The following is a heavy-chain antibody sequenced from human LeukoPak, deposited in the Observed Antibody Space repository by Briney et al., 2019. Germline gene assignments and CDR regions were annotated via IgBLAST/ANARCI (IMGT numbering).Heavy chain of an antibody. J-gene: IGHJ4*02. CDR3: AREGYDSL. CDR1: GGSISSGNYY. D-gene: IGHD3-3*01. V-gene: IGHV4-61*09. Sequence: SETLSLXCTVSGGSISSGNYYWSWIRQPAGKGLEWIGHIYTSGITNYNPSLKSRVTISVDTSKNQLSLKLSSLTAADTAVYYCAREGYDSLWGQGTLVTVSS. CDR2: IYTSGIT.